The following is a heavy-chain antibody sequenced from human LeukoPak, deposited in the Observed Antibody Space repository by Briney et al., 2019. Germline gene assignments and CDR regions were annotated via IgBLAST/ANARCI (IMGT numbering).Heavy chain of an antibody. CDR1: GYSFTSYW. J-gene: IGHJ4*02. CDR3: AVDGDAYSSGWFYPDY. V-gene: IGHV5-10-1*01. Sequence: GESLKISCKGSGYSFTSYWISWVRQMPGKGLEWMGRIDPSDSYTNYSPSFQGHVTISADKSISTAYLQWSNLKASDTAMYYCAVDGDAYSSGWFYPDYWGQRTLVTVSS. D-gene: IGHD6-19*01. CDR2: IDPSDSYT.